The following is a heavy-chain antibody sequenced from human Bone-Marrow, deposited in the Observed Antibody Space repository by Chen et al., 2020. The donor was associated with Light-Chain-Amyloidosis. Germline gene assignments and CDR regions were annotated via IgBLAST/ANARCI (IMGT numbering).Heavy chain of an antibody. CDR1: GFSFRDYY. CDR3: ASPLGYSFAYVY. CDR2: ISCSSTYT. J-gene: IGHJ4*02. V-gene: IGHV3-11*06. Sequence: QVQLEESGGGLVKPGGSLRLSCTASGFSFRDYYMTWVRQAPGKGLEWISYISCSSTYTSYSESVKGRFTISRDNAKNSLYLQMDSLRAEDTAVYYCASPLGYSFAYVYWGQGTLVTVSS. D-gene: IGHD5-18*01.